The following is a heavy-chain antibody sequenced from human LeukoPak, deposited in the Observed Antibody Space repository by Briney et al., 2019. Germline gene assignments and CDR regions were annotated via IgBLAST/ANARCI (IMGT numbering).Heavy chain of an antibody. J-gene: IGHJ4*02. D-gene: IGHD5-24*01. CDR2: IRSKANSYAT. V-gene: IGHV3-73*01. Sequence: GGSLRLSCAASGFNFSGSAMHWVRQASGKGLEWVGRIRSKANSYATAYAAPVSGRFTISRDDSKNTAYLQMNSLITEDTAVYYCTSRPVVEMATVGDYWGQGTLVTVSS. CDR1: GFNFSGSA. CDR3: TSRPVVEMATVGDY.